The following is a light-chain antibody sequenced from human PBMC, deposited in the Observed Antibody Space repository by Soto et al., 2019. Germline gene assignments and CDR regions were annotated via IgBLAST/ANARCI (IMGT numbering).Light chain of an antibody. J-gene: IGKJ3*01. V-gene: IGKV3-15*01. CDR3: QQYNTWPPT. Sequence: EIVMPQSPATLSVSPGDGATLSCRASQGVGRDLAWYQQKPGPAPRLLISGASTRATGIPARFTGSGSGTEFTLAINSLQSEGFAVYWCQQYNTWPPTFGPGTTVDIK. CDR1: QGVGRD. CDR2: GAS.